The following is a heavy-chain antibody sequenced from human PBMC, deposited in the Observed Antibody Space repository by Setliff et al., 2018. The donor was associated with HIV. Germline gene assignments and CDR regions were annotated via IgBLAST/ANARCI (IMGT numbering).Heavy chain of an antibody. J-gene: IGHJ6*03. Sequence: GGSLRLSCVASGFTFSDYFMTWIRQSPGKGLEWVSYIGSSGSPIYYADSAKGRFTISRDNAKNSLFLQMNSLRAEETAVYYCARLRGGNSQSIFNYYYYLDVWGKGTTVTVSS. V-gene: IGHV3-11*04. CDR2: IGSSGSPI. D-gene: IGHD2-21*02. CDR3: ARLRGGNSQSIFNYYYYLDV. CDR1: GFTFSDYF.